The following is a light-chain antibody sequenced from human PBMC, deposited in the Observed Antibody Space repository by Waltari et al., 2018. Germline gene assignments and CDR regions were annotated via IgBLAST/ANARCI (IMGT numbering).Light chain of an antibody. CDR3: CSYAGSSTAVV. Sequence: QSALTQPAAVSGSPGQSIPIFCTGTSSDVGSYNLVSWYQQHPGKAPKLMIYEVSKRPSGVSNRFSGSKSGNTASLTISGLQAEDEADYYCCSYAGSSTAVVFGGGTKLTVL. V-gene: IGLV2-23*02. J-gene: IGLJ2*01. CDR2: EVS. CDR1: SSDVGSYNL.